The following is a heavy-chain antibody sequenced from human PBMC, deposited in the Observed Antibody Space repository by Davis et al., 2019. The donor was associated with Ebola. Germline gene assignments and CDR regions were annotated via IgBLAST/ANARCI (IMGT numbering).Heavy chain of an antibody. D-gene: IGHD5-18*01. CDR1: GYSFTGFY. J-gene: IGHJ5*02. Sequence: AASVKVSCKASGYSFTGFYMHWVRQAPGQGLEWMGRINPYSGGTNYAQKFQDRVTMTIDTSINTAYMELDRLRSDDTAVYYCARGHTYGRWDDWFDPWGQETLVTVSS. CDR3: ARGHTYGRWDDWFDP. CDR2: INPYSGGT. V-gene: IGHV1-2*06.